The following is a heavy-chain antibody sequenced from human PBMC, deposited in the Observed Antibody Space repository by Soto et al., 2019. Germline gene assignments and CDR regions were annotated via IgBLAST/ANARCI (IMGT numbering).Heavy chain of an antibody. CDR3: ARTAYYYDSSGYANAFDI. J-gene: IGHJ3*02. D-gene: IGHD3-22*01. CDR2: INPNSGGT. CDR1: GYTFTGYY. Sequence: ASVKVSCKASGYTFTGYYMHWVRQAPGQGLEWMGWINPNSGGTNYAQKFQGRVTMTRDTSTSTAYMELRSLRSDDTAVYYCARTAYYYDSSGYANAFDIWGQGTMVTVSS. V-gene: IGHV1-2*02.